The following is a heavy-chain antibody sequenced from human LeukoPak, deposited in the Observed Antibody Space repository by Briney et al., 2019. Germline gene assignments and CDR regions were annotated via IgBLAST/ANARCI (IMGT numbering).Heavy chain of an antibody. CDR3: ARDAATWIQPRYHFDY. CDR1: GFTFSSYG. Sequence: GGSLRLSCAASGFTFSSYGMHWVRQAPGKGLEWVAFIRYDGSNKYYADSVKGRFTISRDNSKNTLYLQMNSLRAEDTAVYYCARDAATWIQPRYHFDYWGQGTLVTVSS. D-gene: IGHD5-18*01. J-gene: IGHJ4*02. V-gene: IGHV3-30*02. CDR2: IRYDGSNK.